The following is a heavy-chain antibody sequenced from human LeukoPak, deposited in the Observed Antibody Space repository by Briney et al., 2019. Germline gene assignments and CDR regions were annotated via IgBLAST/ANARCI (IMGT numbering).Heavy chain of an antibody. D-gene: IGHD6-13*01. Sequence: PGGSLRLSCAASGFTFSSYEMNWVRQAPGKGLEWVSYISSSGSTIYYADSVKGRFTISRDNAKNSLYLQMNSLRAEDTAVYDCAREYSSSWYWGQGTLVTVSS. V-gene: IGHV3-48*03. CDR1: GFTFSSYE. J-gene: IGHJ4*02. CDR2: ISSSGSTI. CDR3: AREYSSSWY.